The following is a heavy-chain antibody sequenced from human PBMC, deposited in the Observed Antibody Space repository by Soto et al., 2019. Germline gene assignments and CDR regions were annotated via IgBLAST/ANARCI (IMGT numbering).Heavy chain of an antibody. V-gene: IGHV3-21*01. Sequence: PGGSLRLSCAASGFTFSSYSMNWVRQAPGKGLEWVSSISSSSSYIYYADSVKGRFTISRDNAKNSLYLQMNSLRAEDTAVYYCARDYITIFGVVKTRYYYYMDVWGKGTTVTVSS. CDR1: GFTFSSYS. CDR2: ISSSSSYI. D-gene: IGHD3-3*01. J-gene: IGHJ6*03. CDR3: ARDYITIFGVVKTRYYYYMDV.